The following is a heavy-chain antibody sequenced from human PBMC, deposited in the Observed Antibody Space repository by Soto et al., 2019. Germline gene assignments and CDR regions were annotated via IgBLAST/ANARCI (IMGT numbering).Heavy chain of an antibody. CDR1: VGSVNSGSYY. V-gene: IGHV4-61*01. CDR2: IFYTGNT. CDR3: ARNLAGSPRFFDY. J-gene: IGHJ4*02. Sequence: SETLSLTCSVSVGSVNSGSYYWNWIRQPPGKALEWIGFIFYTGNTNYSPSLRSRVTISLDTSKNQFSLNLTSVTAADTAVYYCARNLAGSPRFFDYWGQGVQVTVSS. D-gene: IGHD1-1*01.